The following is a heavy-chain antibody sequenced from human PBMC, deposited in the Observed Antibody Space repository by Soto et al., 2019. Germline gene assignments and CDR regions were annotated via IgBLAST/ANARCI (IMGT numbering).Heavy chain of an antibody. CDR2: TYYRSKWYN. CDR1: GDSVSSNSAA. CDR3: VRVLDFCSSTSCYERFDP. D-gene: IGHD2-2*01. V-gene: IGHV6-1*01. Sequence: PSQTLSLTCAISGDSVSSNSAAWNWIRQSPSRGLEWLGRTYYRSKWYNDYAVSVKSRITINPDTSKNQFSLQLNSVTPEDTAVYYCVRVLDFCSSTSCYERFDPWGQGTLVTVSS. J-gene: IGHJ5*02.